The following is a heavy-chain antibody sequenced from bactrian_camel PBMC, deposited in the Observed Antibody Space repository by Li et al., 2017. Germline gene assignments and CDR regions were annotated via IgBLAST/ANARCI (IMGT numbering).Heavy chain of an antibody. D-gene: IGHD8*01. Sequence: HVQLVESGGGSVHPGGSLRLSCATSGFTFDVADMGWYRQATGTGCELVSRINADGRAYYTDSVKGRFTISQDSAKRSLYLQMDSLKPEDTAMYYCARPLRFTDCNYRNWAAYVNSHWGQGTQVTVS. CDR1: GFTFDVAD. J-gene: IGHJ4*01. CDR2: INADGRA. V-gene: IGHV3S60*01. CDR3: ARPLRFTDCNYRNWAAYVNSH.